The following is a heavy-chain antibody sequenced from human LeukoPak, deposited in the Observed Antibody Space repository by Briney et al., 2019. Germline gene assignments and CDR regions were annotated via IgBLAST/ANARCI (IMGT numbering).Heavy chain of an antibody. CDR1: GGSFSGYY. CDR3: ARAQGVLRYFDWLPYYYYGMDV. Sequence: SETLSLTCAVYGGSFSGYYWSWIRQPPGKGLEWIGEINHSGSTNYNPSLKSRVTISVDTSKNQFSLKLGSVTAADTAVYYCARAQGVLRYFDWLPYYYYGMDVWGQGTTVTVSS. D-gene: IGHD3-9*01. J-gene: IGHJ6*02. CDR2: INHSGST. V-gene: IGHV4-34*01.